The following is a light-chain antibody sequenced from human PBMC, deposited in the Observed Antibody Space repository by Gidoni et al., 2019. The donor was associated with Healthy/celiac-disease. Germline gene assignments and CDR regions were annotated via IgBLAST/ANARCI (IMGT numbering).Light chain of an antibody. CDR3: QQYNSDWT. J-gene: IGKJ1*01. CDR1: QSSSSW. Sequence: DIQMTQSPSTLSASVGDRVTITCRASQSSSSWLAWYQQKPGKAPKLLIYKASSLESGVPSRFSGSGSGTEFTLTISSLQPDDFATYYCQQYNSDWTFGQGTKMEIK. V-gene: IGKV1-5*03. CDR2: KAS.